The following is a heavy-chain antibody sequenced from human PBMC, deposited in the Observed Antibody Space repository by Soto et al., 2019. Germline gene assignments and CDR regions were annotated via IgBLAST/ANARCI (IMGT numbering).Heavy chain of an antibody. J-gene: IGHJ6*02. D-gene: IGHD3-22*01. CDR2: IWYDGSNK. V-gene: IGHV3-33*01. Sequence: GGSLRLSCAASGFTFSSYGMHWVRQAPGKGLEWVAVIWYDGSNKYYADSVKGRFTISRDNSKNTLYLQMNSLRAEDTAVYYCARAQHPRHERDPMIVVVMGDDYGMDVWGQGTTVTVSS. CDR3: ARAQHPRHERDPMIVVVMGDDYGMDV. CDR1: GFTFSSYG.